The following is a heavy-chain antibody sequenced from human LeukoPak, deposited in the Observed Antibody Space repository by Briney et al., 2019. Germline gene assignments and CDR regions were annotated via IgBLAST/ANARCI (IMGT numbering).Heavy chain of an antibody. J-gene: IGHJ4*02. CDR1: GFTFSSYA. Sequence: PGGSLRLSCAASGFTFSSYAMSWVRQAPGKGLEWVSAISGSGGSTYYADSVKGRFTISRGNSKNTLYLQMNSLRAEDTAVYYCARDRSSGYYGSFDYWGQGTLVTVSS. CDR2: ISGSGGST. D-gene: IGHD3-10*01. CDR3: ARDRSSGYYGSFDY. V-gene: IGHV3-23*01.